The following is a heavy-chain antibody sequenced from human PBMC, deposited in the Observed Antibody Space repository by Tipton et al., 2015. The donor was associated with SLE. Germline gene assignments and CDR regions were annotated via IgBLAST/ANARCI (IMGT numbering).Heavy chain of an antibody. V-gene: IGHV3-53*05. CDR1: GFTVSSNY. CDR2: IYSGGST. J-gene: IGHJ3*02. Sequence: SLRLSCAASGFTVSSNYMSWVRQAPGKGLEWVSVIYSGGSTYYADSVKGRFTISRDNSKNTLYLQMNSLRAEDTAVYYCARGTRDSSSQAFEIWGQGTMVTVSS. CDR3: ARGTRDSSSQAFEI. D-gene: IGHD6-6*01.